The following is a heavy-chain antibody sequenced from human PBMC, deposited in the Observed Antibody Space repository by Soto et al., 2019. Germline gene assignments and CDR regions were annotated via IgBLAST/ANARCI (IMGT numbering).Heavy chain of an antibody. J-gene: IGHJ4*02. Sequence: QVQLVESEGGVVQPGRSLRLSCTASGFTFSNYGMHWVRQAPGKGLEWVTVISYDGNVAYYADSVKGRFTSSSDNSKNTLYLQMNSLRTEDTAVYYCAKEGPITNWYFDYWGQGTLVTVSS. CDR2: ISYDGNVA. CDR3: AKEGPITNWYFDY. D-gene: IGHD1-1*01. V-gene: IGHV3-30*18. CDR1: GFTFSNYG.